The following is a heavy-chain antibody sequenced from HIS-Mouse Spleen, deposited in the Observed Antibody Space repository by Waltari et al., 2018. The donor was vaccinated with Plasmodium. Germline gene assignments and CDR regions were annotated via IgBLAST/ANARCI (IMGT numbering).Heavy chain of an antibody. J-gene: IGHJ2*01. V-gene: IGHV4-34*01. Sequence: QVQLQQWGAGLLKPSETLSLTCAVYGGSFSGYYWSWLRQPPGTGLEWIGESKHSGSPNYHPSLKSLVTISVDTSKNQFSLKLGAVTAADTAVYYCARGLRGHYWYFDLWGRGTLVTVSS. CDR3: ARGLRGHYWYFDL. D-gene: IGHD3-10*01. CDR2: SKHSGSP. CDR1: GGSFSGYY.